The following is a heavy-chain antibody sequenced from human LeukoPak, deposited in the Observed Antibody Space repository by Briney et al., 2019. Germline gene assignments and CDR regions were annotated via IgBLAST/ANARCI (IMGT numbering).Heavy chain of an antibody. CDR3: AKDRYGQRIFDY. CDR1: GGSISSGDYY. Sequence: SETLSLTCTVSGGSISSGDYYWSWIRRPPGKGLEWIGYIYYSGNTYYNPSLKSRVTISVDTSKNQFSLKLSSVTAAGTAVYYCAKDRYGQRIFDYWGQGTLVSVSS. V-gene: IGHV4-30-4*01. CDR2: IYYSGNT. J-gene: IGHJ4*02. D-gene: IGHD3-16*02.